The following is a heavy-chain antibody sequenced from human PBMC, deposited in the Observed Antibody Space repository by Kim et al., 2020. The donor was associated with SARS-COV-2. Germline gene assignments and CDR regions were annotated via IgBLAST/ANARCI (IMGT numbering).Heavy chain of an antibody. J-gene: IGHJ4*02. V-gene: IGHV5-51*01. Sequence: TRYSPSFQGQVTISADKSISTAYLQWSSLKASDTAMYYCARHEGALPFDYWGQGTLVTVSS. CDR2: T. CDR3: ARHEGALPFDY. D-gene: IGHD3-16*01.